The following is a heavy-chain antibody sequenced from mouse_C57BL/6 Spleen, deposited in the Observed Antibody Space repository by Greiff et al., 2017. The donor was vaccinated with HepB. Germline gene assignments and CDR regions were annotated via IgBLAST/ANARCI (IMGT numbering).Heavy chain of an antibody. CDR3: AKTAYDSNYEGEFYYAMDY. CDR1: GFTFSDYG. J-gene: IGHJ4*01. Sequence: EVMLVESGGGLVKPGGSLKLSCAASGFTFSDYGMHWVRQAPEKGLEWVAYISSGSSTIYYADTVKGRFTISRDTAKNTLFLQMTSLRSEDTAMYYCAKTAYDSNYEGEFYYAMDYWGQGTSVNVSS. D-gene: IGHD2-5*01. CDR2: ISSGSSTI. V-gene: IGHV5-17*01.